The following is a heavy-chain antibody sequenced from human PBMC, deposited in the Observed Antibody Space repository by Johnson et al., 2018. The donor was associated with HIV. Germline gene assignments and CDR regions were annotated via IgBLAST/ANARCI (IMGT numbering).Heavy chain of an antibody. Sequence: VQLVESGGGVVQPGGSLRLSCAASGFTFSNYGMHWVRQAPGKGLEWVAFIRYDGSHKYYVDSVKGRFTISRDNSKNTLYLQMNSLRAEDTAVYYCARGITMIPDAFDIWGQGTMVTVSS. CDR1: GFTFSNYG. V-gene: IGHV3-30*02. D-gene: IGHD3-22*01. CDR2: IRYDGSHK. J-gene: IGHJ3*02. CDR3: ARGITMIPDAFDI.